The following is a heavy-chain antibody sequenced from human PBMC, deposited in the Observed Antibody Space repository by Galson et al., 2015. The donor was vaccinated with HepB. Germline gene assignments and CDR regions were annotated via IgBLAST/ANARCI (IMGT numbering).Heavy chain of an antibody. CDR3: ARFSHYYDSSGLDY. J-gene: IGHJ4*02. Sequence: LSLTCTVSGGSISSYYWSWIRQPPGKGLEWIGYIYYSGSTNYNPSLKSRVTISVDTSKNQFSLKLSSVTAADTAVYYCARFSHYYDSSGLDYWGQGTLVTVSS. CDR2: IYYSGST. CDR1: GGSISSYY. V-gene: IGHV4-59*01. D-gene: IGHD3-22*01.